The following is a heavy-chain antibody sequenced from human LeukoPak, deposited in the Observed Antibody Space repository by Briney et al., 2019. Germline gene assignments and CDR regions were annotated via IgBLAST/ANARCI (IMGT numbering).Heavy chain of an antibody. Sequence: PGGSLRLSCAASGFTFDDYAMHWVRQAPGKGLEWVSGVSWNSGSIGYADSVKGRFTISRDNAKNSLYLQMNSLRAEDTALYYCARSVTLRQISFDYWGQGTLVTVSS. CDR1: GFTFDDYA. D-gene: IGHD4-17*01. V-gene: IGHV3-9*01. CDR2: VSWNSGSI. CDR3: ARSVTLRQISFDY. J-gene: IGHJ4*02.